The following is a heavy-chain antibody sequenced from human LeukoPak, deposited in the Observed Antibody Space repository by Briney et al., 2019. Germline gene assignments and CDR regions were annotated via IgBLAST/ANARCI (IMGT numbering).Heavy chain of an antibody. CDR3: AGGEATIRFDY. CDR2: IYYSGST. J-gene: IGHJ4*02. V-gene: IGHV4-31*03. D-gene: IGHD5-24*01. Sequence: SETLSLTCTVSGGSISGGGYFWSWVRQHPGKGLEWIGYIYYSGSTNYNPSLKSRLTISVDTSKNHFSPKLSSVTAADTAVYYCAGGEATIRFDYWGQGTLVTVSS. CDR1: GGSISGGGYF.